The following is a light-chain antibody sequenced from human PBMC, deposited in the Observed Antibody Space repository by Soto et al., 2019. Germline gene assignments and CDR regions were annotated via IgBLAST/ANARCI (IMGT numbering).Light chain of an antibody. CDR1: QSISSW. V-gene: IGKV1-12*01. J-gene: IGKJ5*01. CDR2: AAS. Sequence: DIQMTQSPSSVSASVGDRVTITYRASQSISSWLAWYQQKPGTVPKLLIYAASSLQSGVPSRFSGSGAGTEFTLTITSLQPEDFGTDYCQQGDSFPITFGQGTRLEIK. CDR3: QQGDSFPIT.